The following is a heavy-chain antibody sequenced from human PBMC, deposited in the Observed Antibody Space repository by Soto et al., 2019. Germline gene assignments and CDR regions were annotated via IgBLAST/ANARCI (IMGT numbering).Heavy chain of an antibody. V-gene: IGHV1-8*01. J-gene: IGHJ5*02. Sequence: ASLKVSCKASGYSFTSYDINWVRQAAGQGLEWMGWLNTNSGRTGYAQKFQGRVTMTMDTSSSTAYMELNSLRSDDTAVYYCARVPASIDPWGQGTLVNVS. CDR1: GYSFTSYD. CDR2: LNTNSGRT. CDR3: ARVPASIDP.